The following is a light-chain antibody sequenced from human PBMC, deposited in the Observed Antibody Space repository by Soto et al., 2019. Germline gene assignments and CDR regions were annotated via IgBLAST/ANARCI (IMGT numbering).Light chain of an antibody. CDR1: QSVGNR. J-gene: IGKJ4*01. Sequence: EVVMTQSPATLSVSPGERATLSCRASQSVGNRLAWYQQKPGQPPRLLIYGASPRATGIPASFSGSGSETEFTLTVSSLQSEDFAVYYCQQHISWPLTFGGGTKVEI. CDR2: GAS. CDR3: QQHISWPLT. V-gene: IGKV3-15*01.